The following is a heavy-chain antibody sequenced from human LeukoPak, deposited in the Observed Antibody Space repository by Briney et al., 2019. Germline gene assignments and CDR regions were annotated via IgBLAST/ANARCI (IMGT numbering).Heavy chain of an antibody. V-gene: IGHV3-74*03. CDR1: GFTFSTYW. CDR3: ARDYGDGYTYYFDY. CDR2: LSPDGSSS. Sequence: GGSLRLSCAASGFTFSTYWMHWVRQAPGKGLVWVSRLSPDGSSSMYADSVKGRFTVSRDNSKNTLYLQMNSLRAEDTAVYYCARDYGDGYTYYFDYWGQGTLVTVSS. J-gene: IGHJ4*02. D-gene: IGHD5-24*01.